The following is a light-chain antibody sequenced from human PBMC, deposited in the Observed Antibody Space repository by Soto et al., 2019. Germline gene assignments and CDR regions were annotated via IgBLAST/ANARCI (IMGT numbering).Light chain of an antibody. CDR1: SSDVGGYNL. Sequence: QSALTQPASVSGSPGQSITISCTGTSSDVGGYNLVSWYQQHPGRAAKLMIYEDNKRPSGVPNRFSASKSGNTASLTISGLQAEDEADYHCCSYAGSTTHVVFGGGTKLTVL. CDR3: CSYAGSTTHVV. CDR2: EDN. V-gene: IGLV2-23*01. J-gene: IGLJ2*01.